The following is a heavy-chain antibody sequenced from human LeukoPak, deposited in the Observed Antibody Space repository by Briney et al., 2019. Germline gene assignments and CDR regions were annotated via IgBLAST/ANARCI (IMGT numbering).Heavy chain of an antibody. CDR2: IYTSGST. D-gene: IGHD1-26*01. J-gene: IGHJ3*02. CDR3: ARVGGSYLTDAFDI. V-gene: IGHV4-59*10. CDR1: GGSFSGYY. Sequence: SETLSLTCAVYGGSFSGYYWSWIRQPAGKGLEWIGRIYTSGSTNYNPSLKSRVTMSVDTSKNQFSLKLSSVTAADTAVYYCARVGGSYLTDAFDIWGQGTMVTVSS.